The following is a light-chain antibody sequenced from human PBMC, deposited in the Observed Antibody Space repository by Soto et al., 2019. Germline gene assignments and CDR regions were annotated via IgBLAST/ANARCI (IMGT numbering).Light chain of an antibody. Sequence: EIVMTQSPPTLSVSPGERATLSCRASQSVGSKLAWYQQKPGQAPRLLIYGASTRATGIPARFSGSGYETEFTLTISSLQSEDFAVYYCHQYNSWPLTFGGGTKVDIK. J-gene: IGKJ4*01. CDR3: HQYNSWPLT. CDR2: GAS. V-gene: IGKV3-15*01. CDR1: QSVGSK.